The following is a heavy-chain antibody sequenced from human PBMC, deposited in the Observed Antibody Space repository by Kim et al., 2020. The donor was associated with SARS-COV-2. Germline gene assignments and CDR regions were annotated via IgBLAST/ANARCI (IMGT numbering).Heavy chain of an antibody. CDR1: GYTFTSYA. CDR2: INTNTGNP. V-gene: IGHV7-4-1*02. J-gene: IGHJ6*03. CDR3: ARDDSGTLGLYYYYYYMDV. Sequence: ASVKVSCKASGYTFTSYAMNWVRQAPGQGLEWMGWINTNTGNPTYAQGFTGRFVFSLDTSVSTAYLQISSLKAEDTAVYYCARDDSGTLGLYYYYYYMDVWGKETAVTVSS. D-gene: IGHD1-1*01.